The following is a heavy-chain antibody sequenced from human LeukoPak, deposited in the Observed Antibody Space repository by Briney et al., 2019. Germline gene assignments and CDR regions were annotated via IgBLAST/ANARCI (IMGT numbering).Heavy chain of an antibody. V-gene: IGHV4-59*01. D-gene: IGHD6-19*01. CDR1: GGSISDSY. CDR2: ISYSGST. CDR3: ARVVAAVAGNDPRRHSWFDP. J-gene: IGHJ5*02. Sequence: NPSETLSLTCTVSGGSISDSYWTWIRQPPGTGLEWIGYISYSGSTNYNPSLKSRVTISVDTSKNQFSLKLSSVTAADTAVYYCARVVAAVAGNDPRRHSWFDPWGQGTLVTVSS.